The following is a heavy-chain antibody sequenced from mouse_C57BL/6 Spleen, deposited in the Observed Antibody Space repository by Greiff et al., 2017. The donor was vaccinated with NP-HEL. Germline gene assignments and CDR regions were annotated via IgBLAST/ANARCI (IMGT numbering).Heavy chain of an antibody. V-gene: IGHV1-26*01. Sequence: EVQLQQSGPELVKPGASVKISCKASGYTFTDYYMNWVKQSHGKSLEWIGDINPNNGGTSYNQKFKGKATLTVDKSSSTAYMELRSLTSEDSAVYYCAAADSSGPPDYWGQGTTLTVSS. D-gene: IGHD3-2*02. J-gene: IGHJ2*01. CDR2: INPNNGGT. CDR1: GYTFTDYY. CDR3: AAADSSGPPDY.